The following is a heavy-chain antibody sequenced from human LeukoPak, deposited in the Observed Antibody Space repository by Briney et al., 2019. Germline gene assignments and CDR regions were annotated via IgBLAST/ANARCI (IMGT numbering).Heavy chain of an antibody. V-gene: IGHV4-39*07. Sequence: SETLSLTCTVSGGSISSSSYYWGWIRQPPGTGLEWIGSIYYSGSTYYNPSLKSRVTISVDTSKNQFSLKLSSVTAADTAVYYCARVVFVLMVYARFSWFDPWGQGTLVTVSS. D-gene: IGHD2-8*01. CDR3: ARVVFVLMVYARFSWFDP. CDR1: GGSISSSSYY. J-gene: IGHJ5*02. CDR2: IYYSGST.